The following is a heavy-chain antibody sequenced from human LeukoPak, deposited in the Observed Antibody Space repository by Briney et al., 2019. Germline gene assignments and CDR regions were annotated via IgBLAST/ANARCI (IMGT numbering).Heavy chain of an antibody. CDR1: DYSISSAYY. Sequence: PSETLSLTCAVSDYSISSAYYWGWIRQPPGKGLEWIGSIYHSGSTDYNPSLKSRVTISVDTSKNQFSLKLRSVTAADTAVYYCARDQAYCGGDCYFDFWGQGTLVTVSP. V-gene: IGHV4-38-2*02. CDR3: ARDQAYCGGDCYFDF. D-gene: IGHD2-21*02. CDR2: IYHSGST. J-gene: IGHJ4*02.